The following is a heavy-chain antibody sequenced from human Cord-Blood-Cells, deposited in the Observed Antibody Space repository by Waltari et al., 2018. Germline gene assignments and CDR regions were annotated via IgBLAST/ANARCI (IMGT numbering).Heavy chain of an antibody. CDR2: IYSGGST. CDR1: GFTVSSNY. V-gene: IGHV3-53*01. Sequence: EVQLVESGGGLIQPGGSLRLSCAASGFTVSSNYMSWVRQAQGKGLEWVSVIYSGGSTYYADSVKGRFTISRDNSKNTLYLQMNSLRAEDTAVYYCAREYHSITGTFNFDYWGQGTLVTVSP. CDR3: AREYHSITGTFNFDY. D-gene: IGHD1-7*01. J-gene: IGHJ4*02.